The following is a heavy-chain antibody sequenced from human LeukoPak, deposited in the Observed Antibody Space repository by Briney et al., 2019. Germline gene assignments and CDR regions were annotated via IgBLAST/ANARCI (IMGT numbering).Heavy chain of an antibody. Sequence: ASVKVSCKASGYTFNGYYMHWVRQAPGQGLEWMGWINPNSGGMNYAQDFQGRVTLTRDTSISTAYMELSRLRSDDTAMYYCARNLWFGESTDSFNIWGQGTMVTVSS. CDR2: INPNSGGM. CDR3: ARNLWFGESTDSFNI. D-gene: IGHD3-10*01. J-gene: IGHJ3*02. V-gene: IGHV1-2*02. CDR1: GYTFNGYY.